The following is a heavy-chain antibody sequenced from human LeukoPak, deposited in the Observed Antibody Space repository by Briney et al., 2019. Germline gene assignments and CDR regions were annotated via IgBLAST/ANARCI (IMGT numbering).Heavy chain of an antibody. J-gene: IGHJ4*02. CDR1: GGTFSSYA. V-gene: IGHV1-69*13. Sequence: SVKVSCKASGGTFSSYAVSWVRQAPGQGLEWMGGIIPISGTANYAQKFQGRVTITADESTSTAYMELSSLRSEDTAVYYCARVDSSGSGAIFDYWGQGTLVTVSS. CDR2: IIPISGTA. CDR3: ARVDSSGSGAIFDY. D-gene: IGHD6-19*01.